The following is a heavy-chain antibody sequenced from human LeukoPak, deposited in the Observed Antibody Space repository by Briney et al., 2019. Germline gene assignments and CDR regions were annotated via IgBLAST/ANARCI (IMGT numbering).Heavy chain of an antibody. CDR2: IIPIFGTA. Sequence: SVKVSCKASGGTFSSCAISWVRQAPGQGLEWMGRIIPIFGTANYAQKFQGRVTITTDESTSTAYMELSSLRSEDTAVYYCARTYYYDSSGYLTTSYYFDYWGQGTLVTVSS. CDR1: GGTFSSCA. CDR3: ARTYYYDSSGYLTTSYYFDY. V-gene: IGHV1-69*05. D-gene: IGHD3-22*01. J-gene: IGHJ4*02.